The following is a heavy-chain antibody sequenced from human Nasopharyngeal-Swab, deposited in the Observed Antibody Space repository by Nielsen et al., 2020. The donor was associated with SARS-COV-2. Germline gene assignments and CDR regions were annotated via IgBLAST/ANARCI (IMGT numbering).Heavy chain of an antibody. J-gene: IGHJ2*01. CDR1: GFTFSSYW. D-gene: IGHD3-3*01. V-gene: IGHV3-7*01. CDR2: IKQDGSEK. Sequence: GESLKISCAASGFTFSSYWMSWVRQAPGKGLEWVANIKQDGSEKYYVDSVKGRFTISRDNAKNSLYLQMNSLRAEDTAVYYCARVHPTSYDFGSGYYTTDPDWYFDLWGRGTLVTVSS. CDR3: ARVHPTSYDFGSGYYTTDPDWYFDL.